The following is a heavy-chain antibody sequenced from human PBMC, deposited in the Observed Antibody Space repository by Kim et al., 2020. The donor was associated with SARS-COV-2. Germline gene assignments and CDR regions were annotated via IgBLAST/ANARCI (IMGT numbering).Heavy chain of an antibody. J-gene: IGHJ4*02. V-gene: IGHV3-30*18. CDR1: GFTFSSYG. CDR2: ISYDGSNK. CDR3: AKGSIAAAGTGFDY. D-gene: IGHD6-13*01. Sequence: GGSLRLSCAASGFTFSSYGMHWVRQAPGKGLEWVAVISYDGSNKYYADSVKGRFTISRDNSQNTLYLQMNSLRAEDTAVYYCAKGSIAAAGTGFDYWGQG.